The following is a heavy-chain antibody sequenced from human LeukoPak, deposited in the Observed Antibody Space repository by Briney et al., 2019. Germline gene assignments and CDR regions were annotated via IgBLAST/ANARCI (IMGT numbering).Heavy chain of an antibody. CDR1: GGSISSSSYY. Sequence: SETLSLTCTVSGGSISSSSYYWVWIRQPPGEGLEWIGSIYYSGNTNYNPSLKSRLTISVDTSKNQFSLKLSSVTAADTAVYYCARGVGYGISGAFDIWGQGTMVTVSS. CDR3: ARGVGYGISGAFDI. J-gene: IGHJ3*02. CDR2: IYYSGNT. V-gene: IGHV4-39*01. D-gene: IGHD5-12*01.